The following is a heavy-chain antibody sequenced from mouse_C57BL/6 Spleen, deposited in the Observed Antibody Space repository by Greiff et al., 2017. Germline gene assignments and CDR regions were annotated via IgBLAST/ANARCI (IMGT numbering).Heavy chain of an antibody. J-gene: IGHJ2*01. V-gene: IGHV1-81*01. CDR1: GYTFTSYG. CDR3: ARSHYYGSSGYYFDY. CDR2: IYPRSGTT. D-gene: IGHD1-1*01. Sequence: VQLQQSGAELARPGASVKLSCKASGYTFTSYGISWVKQRTGQGLEWIGEIYPRSGTTYYNEKFKGKATLTADKSSSTAYMELRSLTSEDSAVYFCARSHYYGSSGYYFDYWGQGTTLTVSS.